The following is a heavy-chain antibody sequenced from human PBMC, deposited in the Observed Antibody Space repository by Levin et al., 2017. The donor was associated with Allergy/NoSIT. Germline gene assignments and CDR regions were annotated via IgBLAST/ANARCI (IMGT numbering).Heavy chain of an antibody. D-gene: IGHD2-2*02. Sequence: AGGSLRLSCAASGFTFSSYAMSWVRQAPGKGLEWVSAISGSGGSTYYADSVKGRFTISRDNSKNTLYLQMNSLRAEDTAVYYCAKGPHVVPAAISRGYSYGLDDYWGQGTLVTVSS. CDR1: GFTFSSYA. J-gene: IGHJ4*02. V-gene: IGHV3-23*01. CDR3: AKGPHVVPAAISRGYSYGLDDY. CDR2: ISGSGGST.